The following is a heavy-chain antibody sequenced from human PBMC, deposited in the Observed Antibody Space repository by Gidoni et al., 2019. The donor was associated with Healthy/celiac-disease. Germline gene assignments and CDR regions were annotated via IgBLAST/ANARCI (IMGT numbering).Heavy chain of an antibody. CDR2: ISYDGSNK. J-gene: IGHJ1*01. Sequence: QVQLVESGGGVVQPGRSLRLSCGASGFTFSRYGMHWVRQAPGKGLEWVAVISYDGSNKYYADSVKGRFTISRDNSKNTLYLQMNSLRAEDTAVYYCAKSKERFLEWLLQQWGQGTLVTVSS. V-gene: IGHV3-30*18. CDR1: GFTFSRYG. CDR3: AKSKERFLEWLLQQ. D-gene: IGHD3-3*01.